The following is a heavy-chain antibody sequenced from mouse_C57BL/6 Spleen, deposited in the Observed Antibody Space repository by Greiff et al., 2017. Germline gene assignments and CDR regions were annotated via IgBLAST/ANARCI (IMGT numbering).Heavy chain of an antibody. D-gene: IGHD2-4*01. V-gene: IGHV1-12*01. CDR1: GYSFTSYN. CDR3: AIGDYDGCFAY. J-gene: IGHJ3*01. CDR2: IYPGNGDT. Sequence: QVQLQQSGAELERPGASVKMSCKASGYSFTSYNMLWVKQTPKQGLEWIGAIYPGNGDTSYNQKFKGKAKLTVDKTSSTACMQLTSLTSVDSAVYFCAIGDYDGCFAYWGQGALVTVSA.